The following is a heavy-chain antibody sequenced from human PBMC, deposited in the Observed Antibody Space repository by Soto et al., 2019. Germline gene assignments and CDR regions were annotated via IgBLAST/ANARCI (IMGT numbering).Heavy chain of an antibody. Sequence: SGTLSLTCTVSGGSVFSYYWTWIRQPQGKGQEWIGYIHYSGSTNYTPSLKNRVTISVDMFKNQVSLKLSSVTAADLALYYCARNVAYSDFWSGYFDHWGQGALVTVS. CDR1: GGSVFSYY. CDR2: IHYSGST. D-gene: IGHD3-3*01. J-gene: IGHJ4*02. V-gene: IGHV4-59*02. CDR3: ARNVAYSDFWSGYFDH.